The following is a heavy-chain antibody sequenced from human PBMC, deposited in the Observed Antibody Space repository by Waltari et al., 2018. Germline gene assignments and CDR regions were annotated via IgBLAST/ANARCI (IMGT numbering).Heavy chain of an antibody. D-gene: IGHD6-13*01. J-gene: IGHJ5*02. CDR3: ARERGSSSQFDP. Sequence: QVQLVQSGAEVKKPGASVKVSCQSYGFTFTGYYIHWVRPAPGQGLEWMGWITPNSGGTKYAQKFQGRVAMTRDTSISTAYMELTRLTSEDTAVYYCARERGSSSQFDPWGQGTLVTVSS. CDR2: ITPNSGGT. CDR1: GFTFTGYY. V-gene: IGHV1-2*02.